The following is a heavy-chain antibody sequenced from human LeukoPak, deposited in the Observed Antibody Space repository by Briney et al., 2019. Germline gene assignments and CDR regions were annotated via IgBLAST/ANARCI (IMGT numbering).Heavy chain of an antibody. D-gene: IGHD4-17*01. Sequence: SETLSLTCTVSGGSISSSSYYWGWIRQPPGKGLEWIGSIYYSGSTYYNPSLKSRVTTSVDTSKNQFSLKLSSVTAADTAVYYCARRRGDPRYFDYWGQGTLVTVSS. CDR3: ARRRGDPRYFDY. V-gene: IGHV4-39*01. CDR2: IYYSGST. J-gene: IGHJ4*02. CDR1: GGSISSSSYY.